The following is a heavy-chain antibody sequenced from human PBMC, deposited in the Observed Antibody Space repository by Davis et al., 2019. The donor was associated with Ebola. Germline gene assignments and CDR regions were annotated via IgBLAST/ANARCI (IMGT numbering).Heavy chain of an antibody. J-gene: IGHJ2*01. D-gene: IGHD3-22*01. CDR3: ARKTYYYDSSGYYYWYFDL. CDR1: GGSISSYY. V-gene: IGHV4-59*12. CDR2: IYYSGST. Sequence: SETLSLTCTVSGGSISSYYWSWIRQPPGKGLEWIGYIYYSGSTNYNPSLKSRVTISVDKSKNQFSLKLSSVTAADTAVYYCARKTYYYDSSGYYYWYFDLWGRGTLVTVSS.